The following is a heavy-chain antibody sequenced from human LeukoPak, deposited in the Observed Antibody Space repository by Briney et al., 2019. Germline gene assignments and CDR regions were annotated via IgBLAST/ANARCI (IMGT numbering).Heavy chain of an antibody. CDR3: ARIRDGYNDAYDI. Sequence: ASVKVSCKASGYTFSNYYLHWVRQAPGQGLEWMGLINPTAGNTYYAQRFQVRVTMTRNTSTSTVYMELSSLRSEDTAVYYCARIRDGYNDAYDIWGQGTMVTVPS. CDR1: GYTFSNYY. V-gene: IGHV1-46*01. J-gene: IGHJ3*02. D-gene: IGHD5-24*01. CDR2: INPTAGNT.